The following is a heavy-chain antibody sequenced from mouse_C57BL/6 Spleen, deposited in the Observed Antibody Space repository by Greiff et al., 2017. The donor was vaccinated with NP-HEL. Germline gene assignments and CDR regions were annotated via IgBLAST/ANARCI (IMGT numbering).Heavy chain of an antibody. CDR1: GYAFSSSW. CDR2: IYPGDGDT. CDR3: ATAQAPD. Sequence: VQLQQSGPELVKPGASVKISCKASGYAFSSSWMNWVKQRPGKGLEWIGRIYPGDGDTNYNGKFKGKATLTADKSSSTAYMQLSILTSEDSAVYFWATAQAPDWGQGTLVTVSA. J-gene: IGHJ3*01. V-gene: IGHV1-82*01. D-gene: IGHD3-2*02.